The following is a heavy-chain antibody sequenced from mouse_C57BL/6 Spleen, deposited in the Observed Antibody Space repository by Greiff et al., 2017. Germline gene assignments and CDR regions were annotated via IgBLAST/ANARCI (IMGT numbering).Heavy chain of an antibody. CDR2: INPYNGGT. CDR1: GYTFTDYY. Sequence: VQLKQSGPVLVKPGASVKMSCKASGYTFTDYYMNWVKQSHGKSLEWIGVINPYNGGTSYNQKFKGKATLTVDKSSSTAYMELNSLASEDSAIYYCARWWNEGYFDYWGQGTTLTVSS. CDR3: ARWWNEGYFDY. D-gene: IGHD1-1*02. V-gene: IGHV1-19*01. J-gene: IGHJ2*01.